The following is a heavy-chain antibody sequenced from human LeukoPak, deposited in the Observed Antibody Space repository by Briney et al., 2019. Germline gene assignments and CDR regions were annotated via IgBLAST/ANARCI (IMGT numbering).Heavy chain of an antibody. V-gene: IGHV3-23*01. CDR1: GFTFSTYA. CDR3: AKDRGYCSGGGCYRFDC. D-gene: IGHD2-15*01. Sequence: PGGSLRLSCAASGFTFSTYAMSWVRQAPGKGLEWVSAISGSGGTTYYADSVKGRFTISRDNSRNTLSLQMNTLRAEDTAVYYCAKDRGYCSGGGCYRFDCWGQGTLVTVSS. J-gene: IGHJ4*02. CDR2: ISGSGGTT.